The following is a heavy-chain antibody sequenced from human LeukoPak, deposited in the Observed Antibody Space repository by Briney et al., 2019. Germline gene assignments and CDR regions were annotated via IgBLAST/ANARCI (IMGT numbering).Heavy chain of an antibody. Sequence: PGGSLRLSCAASGFTFSTYSMNWVRQAPGKGLEWVGRIKSKTDGGTTDYAAPVKGRFTISRDDSKNTLYLQMNSLKTEDTAVYYCTTGAHYDFWSGSHIQGWFDPWGQGTLVTVSS. CDR1: GFTFSTYS. J-gene: IGHJ5*02. CDR2: IKSKTDGGTT. V-gene: IGHV3-15*01. D-gene: IGHD3-3*01. CDR3: TTGAHYDFWSGSHIQGWFDP.